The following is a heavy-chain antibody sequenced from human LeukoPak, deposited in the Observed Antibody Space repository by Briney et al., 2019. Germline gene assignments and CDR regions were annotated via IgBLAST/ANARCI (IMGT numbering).Heavy chain of an antibody. Sequence: ASVKVSCKVSGYTFTDYYMHWVQQAPGKGLEWMGLVDPEDGETIYAEKFQGRVTITADTSTDTAYMELSSLRSEDTAVYYRARGGQEANWGSTRYWGQGTLVTVSS. D-gene: IGHD7-27*01. V-gene: IGHV1-69-2*01. CDR2: VDPEDGET. CDR3: ARGGQEANWGSTRY. J-gene: IGHJ4*02. CDR1: GYTFTDYY.